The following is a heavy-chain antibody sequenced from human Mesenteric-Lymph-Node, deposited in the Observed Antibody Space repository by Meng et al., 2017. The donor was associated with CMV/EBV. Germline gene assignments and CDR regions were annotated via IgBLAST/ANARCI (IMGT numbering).Heavy chain of an antibody. CDR3: ARDRGYQLLGAVSVDY. J-gene: IGHJ4*02. CDR1: GYTFTSYG. CDR2: ISAYNGNT. D-gene: IGHD2-2*01. V-gene: IGHV1-18*01. Sequence: ASVKVSCKASGYTFTSYGISWVRQAPGQGLEWMGWISAYNGNTNYAQKLQGRVTMTTDTSTSTAYMELRSLRSDDTAVYYCARDRGYQLLGAVSVDYWGQGTLVTVSS.